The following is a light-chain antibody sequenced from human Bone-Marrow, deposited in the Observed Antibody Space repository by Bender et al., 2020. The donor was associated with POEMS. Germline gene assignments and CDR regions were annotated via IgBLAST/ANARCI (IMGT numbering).Light chain of an antibody. V-gene: IGLV3-21*02. Sequence: SYELTQPVSVSVALGQTARITCGGDELESKNVHWFQHKPGQAPVLIVYRDSNRPSGIPERFSGSNSGNTATLTITRVEVGDEADYYCQVWDSSSNHRVFGGGTKLTVL. CDR1: ELESKN. CDR3: QVWDSSSNHRV. J-gene: IGLJ3*02. CDR2: RDS.